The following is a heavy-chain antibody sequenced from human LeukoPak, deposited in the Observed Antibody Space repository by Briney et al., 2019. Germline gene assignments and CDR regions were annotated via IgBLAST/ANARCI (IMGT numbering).Heavy chain of an antibody. V-gene: IGHV4-30-4*01. CDR2: IYYSGST. J-gene: IGHJ4*02. CDR1: GGSISSGDYY. CDR3: ARGVWSSGSHGDFDY. Sequence: SETLSLTCTVSGGSISSGDYYWSWIRQPPGKGLEWIGYIYYSGSTYYNPSLKSRVTISVDTSKNQFSLKLSSVTAADTAVYYCARGVWSSGSHGDFDYWGQGTLVAVSS. D-gene: IGHD3-22*01.